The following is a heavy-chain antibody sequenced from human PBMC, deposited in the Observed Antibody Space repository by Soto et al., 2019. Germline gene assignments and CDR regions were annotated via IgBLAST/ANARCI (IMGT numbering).Heavy chain of an antibody. CDR1: GGTFSSHS. J-gene: IGHJ4*02. D-gene: IGHD4-17*01. CDR3: AREVGYGDFSAALLD. CDR2: IVTLFGTA. V-gene: IGHV1-69*01. Sequence: VQLMQSGAEVKQPGSSVKVSCEASGGTFSSHSINWVRQAPGQGLEWMGGIVTLFGTANYAQIFQGRVTITADQSTSTVYMELSTVRSDDTAVYYCAREVGYGDFSAALLDWGQGTLVTGSS.